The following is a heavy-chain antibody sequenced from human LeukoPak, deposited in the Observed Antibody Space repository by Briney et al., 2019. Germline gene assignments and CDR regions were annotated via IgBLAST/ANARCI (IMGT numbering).Heavy chain of an antibody. V-gene: IGHV3-74*01. J-gene: IGHJ4*02. CDR3: VRDRYPAAREFDY. D-gene: IGHD2-2*01. CDR2: IDTDGSDT. Sequence: GGSLRLSCAASGFTFSSYWMHWVRQAPGKGLVWVSRIDTDGSDTSYADSVKGRFTISRDNAKNTLYLQMNSLRAEDTAVYYCVRDRYPAAREFDYWGQGTLVTVSS. CDR1: GFTFSSYW.